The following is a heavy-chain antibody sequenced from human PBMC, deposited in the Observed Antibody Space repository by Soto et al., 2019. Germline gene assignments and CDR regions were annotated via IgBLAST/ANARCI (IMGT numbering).Heavy chain of an antibody. V-gene: IGHV1-18*01. CDR2: ISAYNGNT. CDR3: ARDGGHYYFDY. Sequence: GASVKVSCKASGYTFTSYGISWVRQAPGQGLEWMGWISAYNGNTNYAQKLQGRVTMTTDISTSTAYMELSSLRSEDTAVYYCARDGGHYYFDYWGQGTLVTVSS. CDR1: GYTFTSYG. J-gene: IGHJ4*02. D-gene: IGHD3-10*01.